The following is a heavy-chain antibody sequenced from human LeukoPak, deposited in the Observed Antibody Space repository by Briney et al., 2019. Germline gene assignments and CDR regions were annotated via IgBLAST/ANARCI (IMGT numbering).Heavy chain of an antibody. D-gene: IGHD2-2*02. Sequence: SETLSPTCAVSGYSISSGYYWGWIRQPPGKGLEWIGSIYHSGSTYYNPSLKSRVTISVDTSKNQFSLKLSSVTAADTAVYYCASRDIVVVPAAIRTPHFDYWGQGTLVTVSS. J-gene: IGHJ4*02. V-gene: IGHV4-38-2*01. CDR1: GYSISSGYY. CDR3: ASRDIVVVPAAIRTPHFDY. CDR2: IYHSGST.